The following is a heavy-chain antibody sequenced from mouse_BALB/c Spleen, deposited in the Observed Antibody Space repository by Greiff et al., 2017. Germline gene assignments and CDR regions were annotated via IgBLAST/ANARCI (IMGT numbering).Heavy chain of an antibody. Sequence: EVKLVESGGGLVQPGGSRKLSCAASGFTFSSFGMHWVRQAPEKGLEWVAYISSGSSTIYYADTVKGRFTISRDNPKNTLFLQMTSLRSEDTAMYDCARWDGYTGYAMDYWGQGTSVTVSS. V-gene: IGHV5-17*02. CDR2: ISSGSSTI. CDR3: ARWDGYTGYAMDY. CDR1: GFTFSSFG. J-gene: IGHJ4*01. D-gene: IGHD2-3*01.